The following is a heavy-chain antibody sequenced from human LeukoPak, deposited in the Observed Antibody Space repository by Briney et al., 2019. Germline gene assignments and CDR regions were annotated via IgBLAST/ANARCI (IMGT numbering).Heavy chain of an antibody. CDR1: GYSFTSYR. V-gene: IGHV5-51*01. CDR2: IYPGDSDT. Sequence: GESLKISCKGSGYSFTSYRIGWVRQMPGKGLEWMGIIYPGDSDTRYSPSFQGQVTISADKSISTAYLQWSSLKASDTAMYYCASVSGRVPAPIGAFDIWGQGTMVTVSS. D-gene: IGHD2-2*01. CDR3: ASVSGRVPAPIGAFDI. J-gene: IGHJ3*02.